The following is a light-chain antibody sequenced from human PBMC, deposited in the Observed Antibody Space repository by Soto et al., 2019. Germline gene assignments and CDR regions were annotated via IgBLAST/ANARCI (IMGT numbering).Light chain of an antibody. V-gene: IGKV3-15*01. CDR2: GAS. J-gene: IGKJ1*01. CDR3: QQYDSSPT. CDR1: QSVSSN. Sequence: EILMTQSPATLSVSPGERSTLSCRASQSVSSNLAWYQQKPGQAPRLLIYGASTRATGIPARFSGSGSGTDFTLTISRLEPEDFAVYYCQQYDSSPTFGQGTKVDIK.